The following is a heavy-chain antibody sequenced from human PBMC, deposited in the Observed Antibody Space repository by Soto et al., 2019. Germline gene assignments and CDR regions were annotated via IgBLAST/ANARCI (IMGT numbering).Heavy chain of an antibody. CDR1: GVSISSGSYY. D-gene: IGHD3-10*01. CDR2: IFYSGTT. V-gene: IGHV4-31*03. CDR3: ARVSFGESGGRDV. Sequence: QVQLQESGPGLVKPSQTLSLTCTVSGVSISSGSYYWSWIRQRPGKGLEWIGYIFYSGTTYYNPSQKVGFTISVDTSKNQFPLNLSSVTAADTAVYHWARVSFGESGGRDVWGQGTTVTVSS. J-gene: IGHJ6*02.